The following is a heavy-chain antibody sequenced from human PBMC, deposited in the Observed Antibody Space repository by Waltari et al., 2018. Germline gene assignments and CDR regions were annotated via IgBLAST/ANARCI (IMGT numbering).Heavy chain of an antibody. J-gene: IGHJ4*02. V-gene: IGHV4-4*07. CDR1: GGSLRHYY. D-gene: IGHD1-26*01. CDR2: IYTSGST. Sequence: QVQLQESGPGLVKPSETLSLTCMVPGGSLRHYYWSWIRQPDGKGLELSGRIYTSGSTNYNPSLKSRVTMSVDTSKNQFSLKLGSVTAADTAVYYCARDASGSYDYWGQGTLVTVSS. CDR3: ARDASGSYDY.